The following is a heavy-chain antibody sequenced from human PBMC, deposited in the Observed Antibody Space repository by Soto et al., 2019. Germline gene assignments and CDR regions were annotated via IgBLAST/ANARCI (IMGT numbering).Heavy chain of an antibody. CDR3: ARRYGGNFDY. D-gene: IGHD1-26*01. Sequence: SETLSLTCTVSGGSISSSSYYWGWIRQPPGKGLEWIGSIYYSGNTYYNPSLKSRVTISVDTAKNQFSLKLSSVTAADTAVYYCARRYGGNFDYWGQGTLVTVSS. CDR1: GGSISSSSYY. CDR2: IYYSGNT. V-gene: IGHV4-39*07. J-gene: IGHJ4*02.